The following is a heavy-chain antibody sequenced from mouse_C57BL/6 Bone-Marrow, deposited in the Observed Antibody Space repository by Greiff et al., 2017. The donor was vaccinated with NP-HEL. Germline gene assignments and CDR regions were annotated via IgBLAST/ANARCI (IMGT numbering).Heavy chain of an antibody. V-gene: IGHV1-52*01. CDR2: IDPSDSET. Sequence: QVQLQQSGAELVRPGSSVKLSCKASGYTFTSYWMHWVKQRPIQGLEWIGNIDPSDSETHYNQKFKDKATLTVDKSSSTAYMQLSSLTSEDSAVYYCAYYDGYYGGAMDYWGQGTSVTVSS. D-gene: IGHD2-3*01. J-gene: IGHJ4*01. CDR3: AYYDGYYGGAMDY. CDR1: GYTFTSYW.